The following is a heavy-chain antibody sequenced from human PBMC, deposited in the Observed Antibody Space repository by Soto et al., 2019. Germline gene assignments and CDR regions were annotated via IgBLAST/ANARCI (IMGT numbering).Heavy chain of an antibody. CDR3: ARDLAGPNLGRYSGWFDP. J-gene: IGHJ5*02. CDR2: IYYSGST. Sequence: SETLSLTCTVSGGSISSGGYYWSWIRQHPEKGLEWIGYIYYSGSTYYNPSLKSRVTISVDTSKNQFSLKLSSVTAADTAVYYCARDLAGPNLGRYSGWFDPWGQGTLVTVSS. CDR1: GGSISSGGYY. V-gene: IGHV4-31*03. D-gene: IGHD2-21*01.